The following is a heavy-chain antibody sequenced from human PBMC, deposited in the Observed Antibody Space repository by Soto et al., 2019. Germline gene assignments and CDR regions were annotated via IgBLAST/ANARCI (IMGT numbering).Heavy chain of an antibody. V-gene: IGHV1-18*04. J-gene: IGHJ4*02. D-gene: IGHD4-17*01. CDR1: GYTFSDFG. CDR2: ISGKNGNT. Sequence: QVHLVQSGDEVKKPGASVKVSCKASGYTFSDFGITWVRQAPGQGLEWMGWISGKNGNTNYAQKIQGRVTLTADTAKSTAYMEMRALTSDDTGIYYCARGDYYEDTGTFEYWGQGTPVTVSS. CDR3: ARGDYYEDTGTFEY.